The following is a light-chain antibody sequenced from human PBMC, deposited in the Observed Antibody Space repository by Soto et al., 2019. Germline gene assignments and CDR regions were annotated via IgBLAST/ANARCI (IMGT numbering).Light chain of an antibody. CDR2: KVS. CDR1: QSLVYSDGDTY. CDR3: MQGTHWPPS. J-gene: IGKJ1*01. V-gene: IGKV2-30*01. Sequence: DVVVTQSPLSLPVTLGQPASISCRSSQSLVYSDGDTYLHWFQQRPGQSPRRLIYKVSNRDSGVPDRFSGGGSGTDFTLKISRVEAEDVGVYYCMQGTHWPPSFGQGTKVEIK.